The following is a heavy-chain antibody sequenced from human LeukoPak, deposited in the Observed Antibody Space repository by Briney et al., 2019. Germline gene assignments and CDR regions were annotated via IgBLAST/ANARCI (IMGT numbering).Heavy chain of an antibody. CDR3: ARVGSGSYPFDY. D-gene: IGHD3-10*01. V-gene: IGHV1-69*13. Sequence: ASVKVSCKASGGTFSSYAISWVRQAPGQGLEWMGGIIPIFGTANYAQKFQGRVTITADVATRTAYMELSNLRSEDTAVYYCARVGSGSYPFDYWGQGTLVTVSS. CDR1: GGTFSSYA. J-gene: IGHJ4*02. CDR2: IIPIFGTA.